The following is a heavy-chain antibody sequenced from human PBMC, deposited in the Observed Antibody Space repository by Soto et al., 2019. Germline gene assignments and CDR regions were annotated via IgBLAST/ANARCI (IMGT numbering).Heavy chain of an antibody. V-gene: IGHV3-30*18. D-gene: IGHD6-19*01. CDR3: ANHLLAVAGYLHGVDV. J-gene: IGHJ6*02. CDR2: ISHDGSNK. CDR1: GFTFSTYG. Sequence: QVQLVESGGGVVQPGRSLRLSCAASGFTFSTYGMHWVRQAPGKGLEWVAVISHDGSNKYFADSVKGRFTISGDNSQNTLYLQMNRLRAEDTAVYYCANHLLAVAGYLHGVDVWGQGTTVSVSS.